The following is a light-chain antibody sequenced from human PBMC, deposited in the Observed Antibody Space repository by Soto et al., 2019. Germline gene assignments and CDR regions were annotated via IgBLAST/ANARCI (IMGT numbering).Light chain of an antibody. V-gene: IGLV2-8*01. CDR1: SSDVGVYNY. CDR2: EVS. Sequence: QCALTQPPSESGSPGQSVTISCTGTSSDVGVYNYVSWYQQHPGKAPKLMIYEVSKRPSGVPDRFSGSKSGNTASLTVSGLQADDEADYYCSSFAGNNNLVFGGGTKLTVL. J-gene: IGLJ2*01. CDR3: SSFAGNNNLV.